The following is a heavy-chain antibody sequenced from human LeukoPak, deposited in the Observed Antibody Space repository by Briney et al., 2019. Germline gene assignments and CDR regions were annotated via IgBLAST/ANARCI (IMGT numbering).Heavy chain of an antibody. Sequence: SETLSLTCTVSGGSISSSSYYWGWIRQPPGKGLEWIGRIYYSGSTYYNPSLKSRVTISVDTSKNQFSLKLSSVTAADTAVYYCASREHTTYSSGWSYHRNWFDPWGQGTLVTVSS. V-gene: IGHV4-39*01. D-gene: IGHD6-19*01. J-gene: IGHJ5*02. CDR2: IYYSGST. CDR3: ASREHTTYSSGWSYHRNWFDP. CDR1: GGSISSSSYY.